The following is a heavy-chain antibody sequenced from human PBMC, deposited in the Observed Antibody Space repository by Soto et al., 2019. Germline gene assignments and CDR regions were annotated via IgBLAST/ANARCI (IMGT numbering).Heavy chain of an antibody. J-gene: IGHJ4*02. V-gene: IGHV3-48*02. CDR3: ASGSVVAARFVKDY. Sequence: GGYLRLSCAASGFTFSSYSMNWVRQAPGKGLEWISYISSSSSPIYYADSVKGRFTISRDNAKNSLFLQMNSLRDEDTAVYHCASGSVVAARFVKDYWGQGTLVTVLL. CDR1: GFTFSSYS. CDR2: ISSSSSPI. D-gene: IGHD6-6*01.